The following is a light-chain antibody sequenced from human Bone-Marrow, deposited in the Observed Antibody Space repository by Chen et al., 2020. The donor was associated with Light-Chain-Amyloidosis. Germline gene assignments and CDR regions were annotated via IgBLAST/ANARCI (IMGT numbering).Light chain of an antibody. Sequence: EIVLTQSPGTLSLSPGEGTNLSCRASQTISSNYLTWYQQKFGQAPRLLIYGSSSRATGIPDRFTVSGSGTDFTLTINRLEPEDLAMDYCQQYGTSPLTFGGGTKVEIK. J-gene: IGKJ4*01. V-gene: IGKV3-20*01. CDR3: QQYGTSPLT. CDR2: GSS. CDR1: QTISSNY.